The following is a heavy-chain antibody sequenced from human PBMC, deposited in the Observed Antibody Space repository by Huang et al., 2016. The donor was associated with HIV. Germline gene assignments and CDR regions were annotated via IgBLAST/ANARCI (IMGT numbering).Heavy chain of an antibody. CDR3: ARHFSYYDSSGYTPWDAFDI. J-gene: IGHJ3*02. D-gene: IGHD3-22*01. CDR2: SYYSGRT. CDR1: GGSITSSSYY. V-gene: IGHV4-39*01. Sequence: QLQLQGSGPGLVKPSETLSLTCTVSGGSITSSSYYWGWIRQPPGKGLEWVGSSYYSGRTDYNPSLKSRVTVSVDTSKNQFSLKLSSVTAADTAVYYCARHFSYYDSSGYTPWDAFDIWGQGTMVTVSS.